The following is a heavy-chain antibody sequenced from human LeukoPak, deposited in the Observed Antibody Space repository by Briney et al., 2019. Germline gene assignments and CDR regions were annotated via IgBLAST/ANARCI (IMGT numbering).Heavy chain of an antibody. V-gene: IGHV3-66*01. J-gene: IGHJ4*02. CDR2: IYSGGST. CDR3: ARAPPTWSTYYFDY. Sequence: PGGSLRLSCAASGFTVSSNYMSWVRQAPGKGLEWVSVIYSGGSTYYADSVKGRFTISRDNSKNTLYLQTNSLRAEDTAVYYCARAPPTWSTYYFDYWGQGTLVTVSS. D-gene: IGHD2/OR15-2a*01. CDR1: GFTVSSNY.